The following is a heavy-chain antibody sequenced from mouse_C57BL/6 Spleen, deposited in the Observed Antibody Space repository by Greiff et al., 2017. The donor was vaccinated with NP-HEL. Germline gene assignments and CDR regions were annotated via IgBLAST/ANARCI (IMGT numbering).Heavy chain of an antibody. V-gene: IGHV1-64*01. CDR3: ARDYGNYVFDY. J-gene: IGHJ2*01. CDR2: IHPNSGST. Sequence: VQLQQPGAELVKPGASVKLSCKASGYTFTSYWMHWVKQRPGQGLEWIGMIHPNSGSTNYNEKFKSKATLTVDKSSSTVYMQLSSLTSEDSAVYYCARDYGNYVFDYWGQGTTLTVSS. D-gene: IGHD2-1*01. CDR1: GYTFTSYW.